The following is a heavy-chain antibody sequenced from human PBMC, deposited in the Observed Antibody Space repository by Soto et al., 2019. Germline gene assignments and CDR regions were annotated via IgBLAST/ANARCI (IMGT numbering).Heavy chain of an antibody. CDR3: TKEKSVMYSGYDAFDI. CDR1: GFTLSSYE. D-gene: IGHD1-26*01. J-gene: IGHJ3*02. V-gene: IGHV3-48*03. Sequence: PGGSLRLSCAASGFTLSSYEMDWVRQAPGMGLEWVAHITGSGSTMYADSVKGRFTISRDNADNSLYLQMNSLRAEDTAVYYCTKEKSVMYSGYDAFDIWGRGTMVTVSS. CDR2: ITGSGSTM.